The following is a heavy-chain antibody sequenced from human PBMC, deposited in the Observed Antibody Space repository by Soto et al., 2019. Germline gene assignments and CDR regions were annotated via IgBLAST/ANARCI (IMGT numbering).Heavy chain of an antibody. CDR1: AGSIGGSTYY. J-gene: IGHJ6*02. CDR2: IYYSGNT. V-gene: IGHV4-39*01. Sequence: QLQLQESGPGLVKPSDTLSLTCTVSAGSIGGSTYYWGWIRQPPGKGLEWIGSIYYSGNTYYNPSLKIGVTLAVVTSNNLFSLKLTFVTAADTAVYYCARLADYGSGSSGMDVWGRGTTVTV. CDR3: ARLADYGSGSSGMDV. D-gene: IGHD3-10*01.